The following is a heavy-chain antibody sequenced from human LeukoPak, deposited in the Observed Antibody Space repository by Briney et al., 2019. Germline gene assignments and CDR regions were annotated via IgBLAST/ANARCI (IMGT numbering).Heavy chain of an antibody. CDR1: GFTFTSAW. D-gene: IGHD3-3*01. CDR2: IKAKIDGGST. J-gene: IGHJ4*02. Sequence: PGGSLRLSCAASGFTFTSAWMVWVRQAPGKGLEWIGRIKAKIDGGSTDLAAPVKGRFSISRDDSTKTVSLQTNSLKIEDTAVYYCSTDFSHFDLSSGFYSYWGQGSLVTVSS. CDR3: STDFSHFDLSSGFYSY. V-gene: IGHV3-15*01.